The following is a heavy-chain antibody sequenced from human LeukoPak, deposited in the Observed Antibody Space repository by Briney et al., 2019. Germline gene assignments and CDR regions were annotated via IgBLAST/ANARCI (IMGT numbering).Heavy chain of an antibody. CDR3: ARTTYYYGSGSYHFDY. J-gene: IGHJ4*02. CDR1: GGSISSGGYY. CDR2: IYYSGST. Sequence: PSQTLSLTCTVSGGSISSGGYYRSWIRQHPGKGLEWIGYIYYSGSTYYNPSLKSRVTISVDTSKNQFSLKLSSVTAADTAVYYCARTTYYYGSGSYHFDYWGQGTLVTVSS. D-gene: IGHD3-10*01. V-gene: IGHV4-31*03.